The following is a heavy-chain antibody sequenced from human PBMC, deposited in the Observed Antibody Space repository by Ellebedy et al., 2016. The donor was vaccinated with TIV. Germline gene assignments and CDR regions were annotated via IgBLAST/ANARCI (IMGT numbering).Heavy chain of an antibody. CDR2: INPSGGST. V-gene: IGHV1-46*04. CDR3: ARTYSNYDPFDP. J-gene: IGHJ5*02. CDR1: GYTFSNYW. Sequence: ASVKVSCKGSGYTFSNYWITWVRQMPGKGLEWMGIINPSGGSTSYAQKLQGRVTMTRDTSTSTVYMELSSLRSEDTAVYYCARTYSNYDPFDPWGQGTLVTVSS. D-gene: IGHD4-11*01.